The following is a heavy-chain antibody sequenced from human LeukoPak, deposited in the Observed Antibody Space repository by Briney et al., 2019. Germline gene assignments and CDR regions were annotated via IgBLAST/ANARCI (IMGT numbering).Heavy chain of an antibody. CDR1: GFIFSSYW. V-gene: IGHV3-7*01. CDR3: ARIAAAGELDY. J-gene: IGHJ4*02. D-gene: IGHD6-13*01. CDR2: IKQDGSDK. Sequence: GGSLRLSCAASGFIFSSYWMSWVRQTPGKGLEWVANIKQDGSDKYYEDSVKGRFSISRDNAKNSLYLQMNSLRAEDTAVYYCARIAAAGELDYWGQGTLVTVSS.